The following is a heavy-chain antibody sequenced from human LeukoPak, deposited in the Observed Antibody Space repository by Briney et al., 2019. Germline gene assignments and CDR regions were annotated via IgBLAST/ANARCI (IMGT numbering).Heavy chain of an antibody. J-gene: IGHJ6*02. CDR2: ISYDGSNK. D-gene: IGHD2-21*02. Sequence: GRSLRLSCAASGFTFSSYAMHWVRQAPGKGLEWVAVISYDGSNKYYADSVKGRFTISRDNSKNTLYLQMNSLRAEDTAVYYCARDTIVVVTAIRSYYYYGMDVWGQGTTVTVSS. CDR3: ARDTIVVVTAIRSYYYYGMDV. CDR1: GFTFSSYA. V-gene: IGHV3-30-3*01.